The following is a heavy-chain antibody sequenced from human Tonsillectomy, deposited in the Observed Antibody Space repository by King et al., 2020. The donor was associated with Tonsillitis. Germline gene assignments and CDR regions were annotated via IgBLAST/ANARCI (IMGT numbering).Heavy chain of an antibody. V-gene: IGHV3-30*18. J-gene: IGHJ5*02. CDR1: GFTFSSYG. CDR2: ISYDGSNK. D-gene: IGHD3-10*01. Sequence: VQLVESEGGVVQPGRSLRLSCAASGFTFSSYGMHWVRQAPGKGLEWVAVISYDGSNKYYADSVKGRFTISRDNSKNTLYLQMNSLRAEDTAVYYCAKDCVLLWFGEAVSNWFDPWGQGTLVTVSS. CDR3: AKDCVLLWFGEAVSNWFDP.